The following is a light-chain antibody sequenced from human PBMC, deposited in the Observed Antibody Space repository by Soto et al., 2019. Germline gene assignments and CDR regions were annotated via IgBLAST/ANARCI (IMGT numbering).Light chain of an antibody. Sequence: QSALTQPASVSGSPGQSITSSCTGSGSDVGAHKYVSWYQQYPGKVPKLIIYEVSNRPSGVSNRFSGSKSGNTASLSISGLQAEDEADYYCSSYTASYSHVLFGGGTKVTVL. CDR3: SSYTASYSHVL. CDR1: GSDVGAHKY. CDR2: EVS. J-gene: IGLJ2*01. V-gene: IGLV2-14*01.